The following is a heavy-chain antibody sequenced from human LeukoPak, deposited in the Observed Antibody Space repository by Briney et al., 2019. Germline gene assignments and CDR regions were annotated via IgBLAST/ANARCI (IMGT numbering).Heavy chain of an antibody. J-gene: IGHJ4*02. CDR3: PSFGGDFWSGYPYYFDY. Sequence: GGSLRLSCAASGFTFSNAWMSWVRQAPGKGLEWVGRIKSKTDGGTTDYAAPVKGRFTISRDDSKNTLYLQMNSLKTEDTAVYYCPSFGGDFWSGYPYYFDYWGQGTLVTLSS. CDR1: GFTFSNAW. D-gene: IGHD3-3*01. V-gene: IGHV3-15*01. CDR2: IKSKTDGGTT.